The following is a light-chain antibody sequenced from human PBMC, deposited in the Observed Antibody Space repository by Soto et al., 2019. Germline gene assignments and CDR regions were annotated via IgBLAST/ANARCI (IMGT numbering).Light chain of an antibody. CDR1: SSDVGTYNL. V-gene: IGLV2-23*01. Sequence: QSALTQPASVSGSPGQSITISCTGTSSDVGTYNLVSWYQHHPGKAPKLMIYAGSEWPSGVSSRFSGFKSGSTASLTISGLQAEDEADYYCCSYAGSSTYVFGTGTKLTVL. CDR2: AGS. J-gene: IGLJ1*01. CDR3: CSYAGSSTYV.